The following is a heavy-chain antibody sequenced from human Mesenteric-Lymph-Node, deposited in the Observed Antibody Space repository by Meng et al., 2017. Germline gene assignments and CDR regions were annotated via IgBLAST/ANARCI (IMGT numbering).Heavy chain of an antibody. V-gene: IGHV3-23*01. CDR1: GFSFRTDA. CDR3: AKGPVKGYFDY. CDR2: ISGTATYT. J-gene: IGHJ4*02. Sequence: GESLKISCTASGFSFRTDAMGWVRQAPGKGLEWVSAISGTATYTYYADSVKGRFTISRDNARDTLYMQMNGLRADDTAVYYCAKGPVKGYFDYWGQGGLVTVSS.